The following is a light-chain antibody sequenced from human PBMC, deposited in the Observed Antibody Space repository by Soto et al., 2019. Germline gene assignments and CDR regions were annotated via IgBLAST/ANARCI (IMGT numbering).Light chain of an antibody. V-gene: IGLV1-44*01. CDR3: ATWDDSLNGYV. CDR2: SNN. Sequence: QSVLTQPPSASGTPGQRVTISCSGGSSNIGGNAVRWYQQLPGSAPKLLIHSNNQRPSGVPDRFSASKSGTSASLAVSGLQSEDEADYDCATWDDSLNGYVFGTGTKVTVL. J-gene: IGLJ1*01. CDR1: SSNIGGNA.